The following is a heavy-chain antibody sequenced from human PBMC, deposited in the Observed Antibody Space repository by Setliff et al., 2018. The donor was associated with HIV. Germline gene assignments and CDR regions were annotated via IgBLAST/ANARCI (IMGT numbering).Heavy chain of an antibody. CDR2: LHYTGTT. Sequence: SETLSLTCTVSGASINSGSHNWGWIRQPPGKGLEWIATLHYTGTTYYNPSLTSRVTISTDTSKNQFSLKLSSVTAADTAVYYCARRIQLRDSSGRSCWTFDIWGQGTMVTVSS. CDR3: ARRIQLRDSSGRSCWTFDI. D-gene: IGHD2-15*01. J-gene: IGHJ3*02. V-gene: IGHV4-39*01. CDR1: GASINSGSHN.